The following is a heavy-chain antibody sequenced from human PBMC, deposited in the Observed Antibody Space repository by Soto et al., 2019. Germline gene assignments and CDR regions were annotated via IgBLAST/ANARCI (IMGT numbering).Heavy chain of an antibody. Sequence: ASVKVSCKASGGTFSSYTISWVRQAPGQGLEWMGRIIPILGIANYAQKFQGRVTITADKSTSTAYMELSSLRSEDTAVYYCARVGVAAAGTDAFDIWGQGTMVTVSS. V-gene: IGHV1-69*02. J-gene: IGHJ3*02. CDR1: GGTFSSYT. D-gene: IGHD6-13*01. CDR3: ARVGVAAAGTDAFDI. CDR2: IIPILGIA.